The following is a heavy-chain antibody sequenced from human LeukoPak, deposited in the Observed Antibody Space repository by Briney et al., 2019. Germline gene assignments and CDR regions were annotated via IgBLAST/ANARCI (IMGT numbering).Heavy chain of an antibody. J-gene: IGHJ2*01. Sequence: GGTLRLSCAASGFTFNNYALNWVRQAQGKGQEWVSSISGSYSSRHHVDPVKSRITISRDNSKNTLYLQMNSLRAEDTAVYYCAKVQLCDIVAGYYWYFDVWGRGALVTVSS. CDR2: ISGSYSSR. CDR3: AKVQLCDIVAGYYWYFDV. D-gene: IGHD3-9*01. CDR1: GFTFNNYA. V-gene: IGHV3-23*01.